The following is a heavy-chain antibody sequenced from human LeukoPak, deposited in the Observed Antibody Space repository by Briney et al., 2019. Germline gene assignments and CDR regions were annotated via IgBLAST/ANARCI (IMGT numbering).Heavy chain of an antibody. J-gene: IGHJ4*02. CDR3: ARDPPDIVAHDY. V-gene: IGHV4-34*01. D-gene: IGHD5-12*01. CDR2: INHSGST. Sequence: SETLSLTCAVYGGSFSGYYWSWIRQPPGKGLEWIGEINHSGSTNYNPSLKSRVTISVDTSKNQFSLKLSSVTAADTAVYYCARDPPDIVAHDYWGQGTLVTVSS. CDR1: GGSFSGYY.